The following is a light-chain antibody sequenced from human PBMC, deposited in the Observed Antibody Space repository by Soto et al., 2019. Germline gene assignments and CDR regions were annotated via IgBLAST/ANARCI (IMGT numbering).Light chain of an antibody. Sequence: EIVLTQSPGTLSLSPGGRATLSSWASQSVTGNYLAWYQQQPGQDPRLLIFGASIRVTGIPDRFIGSGSGTDFTLTISRLEPEDFPVYYCQHYVTSLTTFGQGTKVDI. CDR2: GAS. CDR1: QSVTGNY. CDR3: QHYVTSLTT. J-gene: IGKJ1*01. V-gene: IGKV3-20*01.